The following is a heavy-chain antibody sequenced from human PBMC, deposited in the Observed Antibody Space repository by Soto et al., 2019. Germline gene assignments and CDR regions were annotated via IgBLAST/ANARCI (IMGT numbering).Heavy chain of an antibody. J-gene: IGHJ5*02. Sequence: ASVKVSCKASGYPFTSYYLHWVRQAPGQGPEWMGRINVSDGSTRYAQNFQGRVTMTRDTSISTAYMELSRLRSDDTAVYYCAREGVVPAAPDSNWLDPWGQGTPVTVSS. CDR3: AREGVVPAAPDSNWLDP. D-gene: IGHD2-2*01. V-gene: IGHV1-46*01. CDR1: GYPFTSYY. CDR2: INVSDGST.